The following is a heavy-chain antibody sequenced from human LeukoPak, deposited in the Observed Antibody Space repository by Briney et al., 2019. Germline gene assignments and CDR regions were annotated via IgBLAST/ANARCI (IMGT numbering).Heavy chain of an antibody. CDR2: IYYRGSA. J-gene: IGHJ4*02. V-gene: IGHV4-39*01. CDR1: GGSISSSSYF. Sequence: SETLSLTCTVSGGSISSSSYFWGWIRQPPGKGLEWIGSIYYRGSAYYNPSLKSRVTISVDTSKNQFSLKLSSVTAADTAVYYCARFPRGGFDYWGQGTLVTVSS. D-gene: IGHD3-10*01. CDR3: ARFPRGGFDY.